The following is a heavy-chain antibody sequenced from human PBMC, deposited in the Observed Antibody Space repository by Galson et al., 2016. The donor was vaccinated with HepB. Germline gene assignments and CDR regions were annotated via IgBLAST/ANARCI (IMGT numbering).Heavy chain of an antibody. V-gene: IGHV3-53*01. J-gene: IGHJ3*02. D-gene: IGHD3-22*01. Sequence: SLRLSCAASGFSVSGKYMSWARQAPGKGLEWVSAIFSGDATYYRDSVKGRFTISRDTSKNTLYLQMNNLRAEDTAIYYCEGYSEPFDIWGQGTMVTVSS. CDR1: GFSVSGKY. CDR2: IFSGDAT. CDR3: EGYSEPFDI.